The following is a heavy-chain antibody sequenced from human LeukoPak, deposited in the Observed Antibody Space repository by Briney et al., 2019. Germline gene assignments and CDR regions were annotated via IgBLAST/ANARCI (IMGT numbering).Heavy chain of an antibody. CDR2: ISSSGSTI. CDR3: ARDPRHSSSWYSMVH. J-gene: IGHJ4*02. Sequence: GGSLRLSCAASGFTFSSYEMNWVRQAPGKGLEWVSYISSSGSTIYYADSVKGRFTISRDNAKNSLYLQMNSLRAEDTAVYYCARDPRHSSSWYSMVHWGQGTLVTVSS. CDR1: GFTFSSYE. V-gene: IGHV3-48*03. D-gene: IGHD6-13*01.